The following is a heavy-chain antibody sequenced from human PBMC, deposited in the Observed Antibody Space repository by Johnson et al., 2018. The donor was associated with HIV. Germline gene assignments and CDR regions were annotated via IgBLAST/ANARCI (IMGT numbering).Heavy chain of an antibody. D-gene: IGHD5-18*01. CDR1: GFTFSSYW. CDR2: INWNGGST. J-gene: IGHJ3*02. CDR3: AKDKGIQLWLNAFDI. Sequence: VHLVESGGGLVQPGGSLRLSCAASGFTFSSYWMSWVRQAPGKGLEWVSSINWNGGSTAYADSVKGRFTISRDNAKNSLYLQMNSLRAEDTALYYCAKDKGIQLWLNAFDIWGQGTMVTVSS. V-gene: IGHV3-20*04.